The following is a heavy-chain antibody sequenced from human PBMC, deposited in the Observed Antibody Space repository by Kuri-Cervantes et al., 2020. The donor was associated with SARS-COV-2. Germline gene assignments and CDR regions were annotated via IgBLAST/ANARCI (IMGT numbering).Heavy chain of an antibody. Sequence: SETLSLTCAVHGGSFSGYYWSWIRQPPGKGLEWIGYIYYSGSTNYNPSLKSRVTISVDTSKNQFSLKLSSVTAADTAVYYCATSSGSAGYDYWGQGTLVTVYS. D-gene: IGHD6-19*01. CDR3: ATSSGSAGYDY. CDR2: IYYSGST. CDR1: GGSFSGYY. J-gene: IGHJ4*02. V-gene: IGHV4-59*01.